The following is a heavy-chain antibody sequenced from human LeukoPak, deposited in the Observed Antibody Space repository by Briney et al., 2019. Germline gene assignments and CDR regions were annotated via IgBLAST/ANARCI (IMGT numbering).Heavy chain of an antibody. D-gene: IGHD6-19*01. J-gene: IGHJ4*02. CDR3: AKAPDRLQWLGFN. V-gene: IGHV3-11*01. CDR1: GFTLSDYY. CDR2: ISSSGSTI. Sequence: GGSLRLSCEASGFTLSDYYISWIRQAPGKGLEWISYISSSGSTIYYADSVKGRFTISRDNSKNTLYLQMNSLRAEDTAVYYCAKAPDRLQWLGFNWGQGTLVTVSS.